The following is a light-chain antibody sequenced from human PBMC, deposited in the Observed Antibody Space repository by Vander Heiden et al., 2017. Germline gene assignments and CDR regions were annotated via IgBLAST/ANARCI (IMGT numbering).Light chain of an antibody. J-gene: IGKJ3*01. CDR2: AAY. Sequence: DIQMTQSPFSLSASVGVSVTIPSRASHGISNYLYWYQQKPEKVPKLLIYAAYTLQAGVPSRCGGGGSRTDFTLTISSLQAEDVATYYCQRYNSAPFTFGPGTKVEI. CDR3: QRYNSAPFT. V-gene: IGKV1-27*01. CDR1: HGISNY.